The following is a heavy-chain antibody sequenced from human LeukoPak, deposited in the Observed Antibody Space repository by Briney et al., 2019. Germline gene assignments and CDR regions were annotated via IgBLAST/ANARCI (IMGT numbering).Heavy chain of an antibody. Sequence: GESLRLSCAASGFTFNTYAMSWVRQAPGKGLEWVSTIRGSDGYTYYADSVKGRFTISRDNSNNALYLQMNSLRAEDTAVFYCAKGRLDPNLVLDHWGQGTLVTVSS. V-gene: IGHV3-23*01. CDR2: IRGSDGYT. J-gene: IGHJ4*02. D-gene: IGHD2-8*02. CDR1: GFTFNTYA. CDR3: AKGRLDPNLVLDH.